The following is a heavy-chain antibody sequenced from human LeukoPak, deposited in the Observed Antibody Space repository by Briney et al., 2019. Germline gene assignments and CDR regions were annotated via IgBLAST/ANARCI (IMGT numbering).Heavy chain of an antibody. Sequence: SETLSLTCTVSGGSIITSSYYWGWIRQPPGKGLQWIGNIYYTGGTHYNPSLKSRVTISVDTSKNQFSLKLSPVTAADTAVYYCARGYDSSGSYYFDYWGQGTLVTVSS. CDR1: GGSIITSSYY. V-gene: IGHV4-39*07. CDR2: IYYTGGT. D-gene: IGHD3-22*01. CDR3: ARGYDSSGSYYFDY. J-gene: IGHJ4*02.